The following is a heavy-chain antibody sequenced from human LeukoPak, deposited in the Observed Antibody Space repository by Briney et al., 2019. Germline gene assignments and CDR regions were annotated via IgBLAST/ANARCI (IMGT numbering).Heavy chain of an antibody. CDR2: INHSGST. CDR3: AGVMWIVVASGANPRNVFDI. V-gene: IGHV4-34*01. Sequence: PSETLSLTCAVYGGSFSGYYWSWIRQPPGKGLGWIGEINHSGSTNYNPSLKSRVTISVDTSKNQFSLKLSSVTAADTAVYYCAGVMWIVVASGANPRNVFDIGAQGTMATVSS. D-gene: IGHD2-15*01. J-gene: IGHJ3*02. CDR1: GGSFSGYY.